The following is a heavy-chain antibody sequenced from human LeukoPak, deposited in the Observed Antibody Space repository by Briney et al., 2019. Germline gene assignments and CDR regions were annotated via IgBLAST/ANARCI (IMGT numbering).Heavy chain of an antibody. CDR2: ISYDGSNK. J-gene: IGHJ3*02. CDR3: ARDPGPPDAFDI. Sequence: GGSLRLSCAASGFTFSNAWMSWVRQAPGKGLEWVAVISYDGSNKYYADSVKGRFTISRDNSKNTLYLQMNSLRAEDTAVYYCARDPGPPDAFDIWGQGTMVTVSS. CDR1: GFTFSNAW. V-gene: IGHV3-30-3*01.